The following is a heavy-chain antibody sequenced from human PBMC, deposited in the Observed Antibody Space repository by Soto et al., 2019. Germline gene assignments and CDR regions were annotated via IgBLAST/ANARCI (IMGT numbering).Heavy chain of an antibody. CDR3: ARGSCISISCEKGYYGMDV. J-gene: IGHJ6*02. CDR2: IIPILDVL. Sequence: GASVKVSCKTSGGTFSTYTVSWVRQAPGQGLEWIGRIIPILDVLTYAQKFQGRVTITADKSTSTAYLELTSLKSEDTAMYYCARGSCISISCEKGYYGMDVWGQGTTVTVSS. CDR1: GGTFSTYT. D-gene: IGHD2-2*01. V-gene: IGHV1-69*02.